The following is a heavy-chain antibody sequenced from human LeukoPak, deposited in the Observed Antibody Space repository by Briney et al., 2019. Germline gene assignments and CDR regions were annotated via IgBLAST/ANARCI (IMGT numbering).Heavy chain of an antibody. CDR2: IKQDGSEK. CDR3: ARVANSFGYNPHFDY. D-gene: IGHD5-18*01. J-gene: IGHJ4*02. CDR1: GFTFSSYA. Sequence: GGSLRLSCAASGFTFSSYAMNWIRQAPGKGLEWVANIKQDGSEKYYVDSVKGRFTISRDNAKNSLYLRMNSLRAEDTAVYYCARVANSFGYNPHFDYWGQGTLVTVSS. V-gene: IGHV3-7*01.